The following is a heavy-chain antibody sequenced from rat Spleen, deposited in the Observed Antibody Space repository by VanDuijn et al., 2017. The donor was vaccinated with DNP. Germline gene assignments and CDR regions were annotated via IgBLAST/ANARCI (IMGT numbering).Heavy chain of an antibody. CDR2: IWTGGST. J-gene: IGHJ2*01. V-gene: IGHV2-30*01. CDR1: GFSLTNYH. CDR3: VRFNSGFDY. D-gene: IGHD4-3*01. Sequence: VQLVESGPGLVQPSQTLSLTCTVSGFSLTNYHVHWVRQPSGKGLEWMGLIWTGGSTEYNSALKSRLSISRDTSKSQVFLKMSSLQTEDIATYYCVRFNSGFDYWGQGVMVTVSS.